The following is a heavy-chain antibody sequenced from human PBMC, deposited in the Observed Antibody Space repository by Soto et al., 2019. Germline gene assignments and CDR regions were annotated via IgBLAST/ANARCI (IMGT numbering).Heavy chain of an antibody. J-gene: IGHJ4*02. CDR3: ARESIAAAGKGIWGFDY. V-gene: IGHV1-46*03. D-gene: IGHD6-13*01. CDR2: INPSGGST. Sequence: QVQLVQSGAEVKKPGASVKVSCKASGYTFTSYYMHWVRQAPGQGLEWMGIINPSGGSTSYAQKFQGKVTMTRDTATSTVYMELSSLRSEDTAVYYCARESIAAAGKGIWGFDYWGQGTLVTVSS. CDR1: GYTFTSYY.